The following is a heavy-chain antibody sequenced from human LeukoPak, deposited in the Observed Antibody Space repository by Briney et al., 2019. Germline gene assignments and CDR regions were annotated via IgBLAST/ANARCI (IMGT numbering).Heavy chain of an antibody. CDR2: IYYSGST. V-gene: IGHV4-39*01. Sequence: PSETLSLTCTVSGGSISSSSDYWGWIRQPRGKGLEWIGSIYYSGSTYYNPSLKSRVTISVDTSKNQFSLKLSYVTAADTAVYYWARLGSGSVDYCGQGTLVTVFS. J-gene: IGHJ4*02. D-gene: IGHD3-3*01. CDR3: ARLGSGSVDY. CDR1: GGSISSSSDY.